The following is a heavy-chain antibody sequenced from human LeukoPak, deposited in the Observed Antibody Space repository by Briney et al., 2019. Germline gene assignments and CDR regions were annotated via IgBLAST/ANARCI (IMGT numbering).Heavy chain of an antibody. J-gene: IGHJ3*02. D-gene: IGHD2-2*01. CDR1: AYTFTSYG. CDR2: ISAYNGNT. V-gene: IGHV1-18*04. CDR3: ARGYDQLLLVAFDI. Sequence: ASVKVSCKASAYTFTSYGISWVRQAPGQGLEWMGWISAYNGNTNYAQKLQGRVTMTTDTSTSTAYMELRSLRSDDTAVYYCARGYDQLLLVAFDIWGQGTMVTVSS.